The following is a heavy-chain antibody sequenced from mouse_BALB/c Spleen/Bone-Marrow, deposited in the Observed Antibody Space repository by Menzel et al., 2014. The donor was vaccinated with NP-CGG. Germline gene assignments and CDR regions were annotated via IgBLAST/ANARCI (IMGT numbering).Heavy chain of an antibody. V-gene: IGHV2-9-2*01. Sequence: ESGPGLVAPSQSLSITCTVSGFSLSSYDISWIRQPPGKGLEWLGIIWTGGGTNYNSTFMSRLSITKDNSKSQVFLKMNSLQADDAAIYYCVREGGYAMDYWGQGTSVTGSS. CDR3: VREGGYAMDY. CDR2: IWTGGGT. CDR1: GFSLSSYD. J-gene: IGHJ4*01.